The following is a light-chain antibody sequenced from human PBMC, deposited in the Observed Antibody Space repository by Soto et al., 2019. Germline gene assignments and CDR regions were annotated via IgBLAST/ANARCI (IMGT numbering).Light chain of an antibody. CDR2: AAS. CDR3: QQSYSPIT. CDR1: QSIDTF. Sequence: IKMTKSPSALSASVEDRVTISCRASQSIDTFLNWFQQKPGKAPKLLIYAASSLQSGVPSRFSGSGSGTDFTLTIRSLQPEDFATYYCQQSYSPITFGQGTRLEIK. V-gene: IGKV1-39*01. J-gene: IGKJ5*01.